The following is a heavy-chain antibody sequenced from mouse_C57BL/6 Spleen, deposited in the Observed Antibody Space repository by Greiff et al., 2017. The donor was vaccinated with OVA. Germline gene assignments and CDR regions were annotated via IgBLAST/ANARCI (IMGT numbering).Heavy chain of an antibody. V-gene: IGHV14-4*01. J-gene: IGHJ3*01. D-gene: IGHD3-2*02. CDR2: IDPENGDT. CDR1: GFNIKDDY. Sequence: EVQLQQSGAELVRPGASVKLSCTASGFNIKDDYMHWVKQRPEQGLEWIGWIDPENGDTEYASKFQGKATITAEPSSNTAYLQLSSLTSEDTAVYYCTGGAQATNWFAYWGQGTLVTVSA. CDR3: TGGAQATNWFAY.